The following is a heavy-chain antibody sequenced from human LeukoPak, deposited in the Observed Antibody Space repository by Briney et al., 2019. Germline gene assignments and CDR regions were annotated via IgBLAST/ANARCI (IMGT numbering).Heavy chain of an antibody. CDR1: GFTFSAYA. CDR3: ARDQYSYAHAAH. Sequence: GGSLRLSCEASGFTFSAYAMTWVRQAPGKGLEWVSSIGSDDKPHYSESVKGRFAISRDNSRSMVFLQLNSLRAEDTALYYCARDQYSYAHAAHWGQGTLVTVSS. V-gene: IGHV3-23*01. J-gene: IGHJ4*02. CDR2: IGSDDKP. D-gene: IGHD5-18*01.